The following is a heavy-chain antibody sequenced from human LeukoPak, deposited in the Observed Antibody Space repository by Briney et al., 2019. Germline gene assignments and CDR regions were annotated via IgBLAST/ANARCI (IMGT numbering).Heavy chain of an antibody. J-gene: IGHJ4*02. D-gene: IGHD1-26*01. CDR3: ARDFGGEWEPLDY. CDR2: INPSGGST. Sequence: ASVKVSCKASGYSFTSYYMHWVRQAPGRGLEWMGIINPSGGSTNYAQKLQGRVTMTTDTSTSTAYMELRSLRSDDTAVYYCARDFGGEWEPLDYWGQGTLVTVSS. V-gene: IGHV1-46*01. CDR1: GYSFTSYY.